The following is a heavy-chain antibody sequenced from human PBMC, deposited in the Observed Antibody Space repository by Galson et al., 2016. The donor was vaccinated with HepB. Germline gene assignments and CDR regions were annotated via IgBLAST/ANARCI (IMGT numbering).Heavy chain of an antibody. CDR3: TRVLERRRSGYRGYQYYYDGMDV. D-gene: IGHD5-12*01. V-gene: IGHV3-49*03. J-gene: IGHJ6*04. CDR1: GFTFGGYA. Sequence: SLRLSCATSGFTFGGYAMSWFRQAPGKGLEWVGFIRSRAYGGTTEYAASVKGKFTISRDDSRSIAYLQMNSLKTEDTAVYYCTRVLERRRSGYRGYQYYYDGMDVWGKGTTVTVSS. CDR2: IRSRAYGGTT.